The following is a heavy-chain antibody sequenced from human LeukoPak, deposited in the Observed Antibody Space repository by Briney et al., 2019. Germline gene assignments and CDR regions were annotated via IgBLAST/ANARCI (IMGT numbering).Heavy chain of an antibody. V-gene: IGHV4-39*01. D-gene: IGHD2-2*01. J-gene: IGHJ5*02. CDR1: GGSITSSTHY. Sequence: PSETLPLTCTVSGGSITSSTHYWAWIHQPPGKGLEWIGNILYSGTTYYNPSLKSRVTISVDTSKNQFSLKKSSATARDTAVYYCARSPRIVVGVSGWFDPWGQGALVTVSS. CDR2: ILYSGTT. CDR3: ARSPRIVVGVSGWFDP.